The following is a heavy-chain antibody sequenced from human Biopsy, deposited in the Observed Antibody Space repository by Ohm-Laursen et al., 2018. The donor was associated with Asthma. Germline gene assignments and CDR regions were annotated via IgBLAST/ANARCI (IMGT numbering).Heavy chain of an antibody. D-gene: IGHD1-1*01. J-gene: IGHJ5*02. Sequence: GTLSLTCSVSGDSLRSTNYWAWVRQPPGNRLEWIGSVYHSGETYCSSSLRSRLTMSVDTSRNQFSLRLTSVTAADTAVYFCARHWSGNGWHDMYTWFDPWGLGTLVTVSS. V-gene: IGHV4-39*01. CDR3: ARHWSGNGWHDMYTWFDP. CDR2: VYHSGET. CDR1: GDSLRSTNY.